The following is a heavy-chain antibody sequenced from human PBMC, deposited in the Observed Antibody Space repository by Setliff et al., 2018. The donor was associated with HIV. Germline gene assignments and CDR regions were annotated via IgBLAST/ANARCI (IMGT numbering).Heavy chain of an antibody. J-gene: IGHJ3*02. V-gene: IGHV5-51*01. CDR2: IYGDGADP. CDR1: GYSFANYW. CDR3: ARPQYHQSSDAFDI. Sequence: GESLKISCEGSGYSFANYWVGWVRQMPGEGLEWMGVIYGDGADPRYSPSFQGQVTISVDKSINTAYLRWTSLKASDTALYYCARPQYHQSSDAFDIWGQGTMVTVSS.